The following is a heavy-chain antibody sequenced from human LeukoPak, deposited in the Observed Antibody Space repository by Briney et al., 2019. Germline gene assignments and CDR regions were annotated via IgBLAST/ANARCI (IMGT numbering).Heavy chain of an antibody. CDR3: ARDSHIVVGAFDI. D-gene: IGHD2-2*01. Sequence: GGSLRLSCAASGFTVSSNYMSWVRQAPGKRLEWVSVIYSGGSTYYADSVKGRFTISRDNSKNTLYLQMNSLRAEDTAVYYCARDSHIVVGAFDIWGQGTMVTVSS. J-gene: IGHJ3*02. CDR1: GFTVSSNY. CDR2: IYSGGST. V-gene: IGHV3-66*02.